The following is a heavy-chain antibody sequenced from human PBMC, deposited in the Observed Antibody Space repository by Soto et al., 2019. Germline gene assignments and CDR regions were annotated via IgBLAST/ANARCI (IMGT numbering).Heavy chain of an antibody. CDR2: IAYDGSNK. J-gene: IGHJ6*02. CDR3: ARDRSQQLPYYYDYYGMDV. V-gene: IGHV3-30-3*01. D-gene: IGHD6-13*01. Sequence: QVQLVESGGGVVQPGRSLRLSCAASGFTFSSYAMHWVRQAPGKGLEWVAVIAYDGSNKYYADSVKGRFTISRDNSKNTRYLQMNSLRAEDTAVYYCARDRSQQLPYYYDYYGMDVWGQGTTVTVSS. CDR1: GFTFSSYA.